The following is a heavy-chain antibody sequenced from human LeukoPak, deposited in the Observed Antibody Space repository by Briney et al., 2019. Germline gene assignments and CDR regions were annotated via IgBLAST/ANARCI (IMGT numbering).Heavy chain of an antibody. V-gene: IGHV4-30-4*01. CDR2: IYYSGST. Sequence: SETLSLTCTVSGGSISSGDYYWSWIRPPPGKGLEWIGYIYYSGSTYYNPSLKSRVTISVDTSKNQFSLKLSSVTAADTAVYYCARDESGYGSGSYYNDWGQGTLVTVSS. J-gene: IGHJ1*01. CDR1: GGSISSGDYY. CDR3: ARDESGYGSGSYYND. D-gene: IGHD3-10*01.